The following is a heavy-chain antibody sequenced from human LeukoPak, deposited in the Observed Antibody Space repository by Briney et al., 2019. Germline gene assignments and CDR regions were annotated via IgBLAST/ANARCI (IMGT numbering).Heavy chain of an antibody. CDR3: AREGGPYRPLDY. CDR2: VDLQGST. Sequence: SETLSLTCGVSGGSITNTNYWTWVRQPPGKGLEWIGEVDLQGSTNYNPSLMGRVAISVDTSENHISLQLTSVTAADTAVYYCAREGGPYRPLDYSGQGTLVTVSS. J-gene: IGHJ4*02. CDR1: GGSITNTNY. V-gene: IGHV4-4*02.